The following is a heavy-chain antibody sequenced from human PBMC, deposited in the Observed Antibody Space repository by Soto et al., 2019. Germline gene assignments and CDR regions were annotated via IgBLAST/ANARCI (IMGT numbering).Heavy chain of an antibody. CDR1: GFTFSSYS. V-gene: IGHV3-30-3*01. J-gene: IGHJ4*02. CDR2: MSYDGNSK. CDR3: ARGRTVRDHDDVHL. Sequence: QVQLVESGGGVVQPGRSLRLSCAASGFTFSSYSMHWVRQAPGKGLEWVAAMSYDGNSKYFADSVKGRFTISRDNSKNSLSLQMNRLGAEDSAVYYCARGRTVRDHDDVHLWGQGPLVTVSS. D-gene: IGHD3-16*01.